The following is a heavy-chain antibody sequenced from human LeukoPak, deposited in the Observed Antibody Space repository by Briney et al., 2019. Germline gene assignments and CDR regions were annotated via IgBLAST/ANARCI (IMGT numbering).Heavy chain of an antibody. J-gene: IGHJ3*02. V-gene: IGHV3-21*01. D-gene: IGHD3-3*01. CDR2: ISSSSSNI. Sequence: GGSLRLSCAASGFTFSSYSMNWVRQAPGKGLEWVSSISSSSSNIYYADSVKGRFTISRDNTKNSLYLQMNSLSAEDTAVYYCARDPIGVEDAFDIWGQGTLVTVSS. CDR3: ARDPIGVEDAFDI. CDR1: GFTFSSYS.